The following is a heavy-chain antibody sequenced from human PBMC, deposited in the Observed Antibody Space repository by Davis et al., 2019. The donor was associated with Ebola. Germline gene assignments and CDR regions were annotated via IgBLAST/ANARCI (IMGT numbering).Heavy chain of an antibody. D-gene: IGHD3-16*01. J-gene: IGHJ4*02. CDR2: TNKDESEK. Sequence: GESLKISCVASGFDFDIFWMSWVRQAPGKGLEWVANTNKDESEKYYVDSVRGRFTISSDNSKNSVYLHMTSLRCGGTAVYYCGRHREGGDGWGQGTLVIVSS. CDR1: GFDFDIFW. CDR3: GRHREGGDG. V-gene: IGHV3-7*03.